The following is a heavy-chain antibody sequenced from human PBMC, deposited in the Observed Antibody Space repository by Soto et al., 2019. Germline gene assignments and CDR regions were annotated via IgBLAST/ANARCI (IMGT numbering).Heavy chain of an antibody. CDR3: AISSIAAAGIPHYGMDV. D-gene: IGHD6-13*01. Sequence: SETLSLTCTVSGASISSDAYYWSWIRQPPGKGLEWIGYIYYSGSTNYNPSLKSRVTISVDTSKNQFSLKLSSVTAADTAVYYCAISSIAAAGIPHYGMDVWGQGTTVTVSS. CDR2: IYYSGST. V-gene: IGHV4-61*08. CDR1: GASISSDAYY. J-gene: IGHJ6*02.